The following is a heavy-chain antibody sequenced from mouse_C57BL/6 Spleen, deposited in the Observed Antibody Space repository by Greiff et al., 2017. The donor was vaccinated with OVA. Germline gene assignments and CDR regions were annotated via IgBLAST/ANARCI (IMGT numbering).Heavy chain of an antibody. J-gene: IGHJ1*03. CDR1: GYTFTDYY. D-gene: IGHD2-5*01. V-gene: IGHV1-26*01. CDR2: INPNNGGT. Sequence: EVQLQQSGPELVKPGASVKISCKASGYTFTDYYMNWVKQSHGKSLEWIGDINPNNGGTSYNQKFKGKATLTVDKSSSTAYMELRSLTSEDSAVYYCARTPPYYSNYWYFDVWGTGTTVTVSS. CDR3: ARTPPYYSNYWYFDV.